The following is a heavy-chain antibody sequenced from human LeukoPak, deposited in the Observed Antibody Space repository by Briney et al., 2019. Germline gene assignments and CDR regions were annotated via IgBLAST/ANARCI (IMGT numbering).Heavy chain of an antibody. Sequence: GGSLRLSCAASGFTFDDYAMSWVRQAPGKGLEWVAFIRYDGSNKYYADSVKGRFTISRDNSKNTLYLQMNSLRAEDTAVYYCAKDGTKPYSSSWFYYYYMDVWGKGTTVTISS. CDR3: AKDGTKPYSSSWFYYYYMDV. V-gene: IGHV3-30*02. CDR1: GFTFDDYA. J-gene: IGHJ6*03. CDR2: IRYDGSNK. D-gene: IGHD6-13*01.